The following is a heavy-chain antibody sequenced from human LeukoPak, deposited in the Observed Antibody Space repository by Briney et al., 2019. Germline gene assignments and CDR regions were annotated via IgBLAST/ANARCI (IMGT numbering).Heavy chain of an antibody. V-gene: IGHV1-3*01. Sequence: ASVKVSCKASGYIFTTYAMHWVRQAPGQRLEWMGWINAGNGNTKYSQKFQGRVTITRGTSASTVYMELSSLASEDTAVYYCARDIDRVFNWFDPWGQGTLVTVSS. D-gene: IGHD6-13*01. CDR3: ARDIDRVFNWFDP. CDR2: INAGNGNT. J-gene: IGHJ5*02. CDR1: GYIFTTYA.